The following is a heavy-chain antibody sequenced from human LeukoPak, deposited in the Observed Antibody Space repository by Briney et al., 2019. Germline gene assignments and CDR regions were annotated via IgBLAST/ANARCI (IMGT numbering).Heavy chain of an antibody. CDR3: ARDGDLDY. V-gene: IGHV3-30*04. J-gene: IGHJ4*02. CDR2: ISYDGSNK. Sequence: GGSLRLSCAASGFTFSSYAMHWVRQAPGQGLEWVAVISYDGSNKYYADSVKGRFTISRDNSKNTLYLQMNSLRAEDTAVYYCARDGDLDYWGQGTLVTVSS. CDR1: GFTFSSYA. D-gene: IGHD7-27*01.